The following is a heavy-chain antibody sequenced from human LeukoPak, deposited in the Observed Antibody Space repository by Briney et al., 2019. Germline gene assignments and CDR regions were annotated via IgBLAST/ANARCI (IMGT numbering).Heavy chain of an antibody. D-gene: IGHD3-10*01. V-gene: IGHV3-21*01. CDR3: AKDSVTMVRGDLFDY. Sequence: GGSLRLSCTVSGFTVSSNSMSWVRQAPGKGLEWVSSISSSSSYIYYADSVKGRFTISRDNSKNTLYLQMNSLRAEDTAVYYCAKDSVTMVRGDLFDYWGQGTLVTVSS. J-gene: IGHJ4*02. CDR2: ISSSSSYI. CDR1: GFTVSSNS.